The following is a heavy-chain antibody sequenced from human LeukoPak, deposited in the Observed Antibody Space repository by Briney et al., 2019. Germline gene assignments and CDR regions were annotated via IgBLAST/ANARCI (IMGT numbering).Heavy chain of an antibody. CDR2: ISAYNGNT. Sequence: ASVTVSCKASGYTFTSYGISWVRQAPGQGLEWMGWISAYNGNTNYAQKLQGRVTMTTDTSTSTAYMELRSLRSDDTAVYYCARWELPPNWFDPWGQGTLVTVSS. J-gene: IGHJ5*02. CDR1: GYTFTSYG. D-gene: IGHD1-26*01. V-gene: IGHV1-18*01. CDR3: ARWELPPNWFDP.